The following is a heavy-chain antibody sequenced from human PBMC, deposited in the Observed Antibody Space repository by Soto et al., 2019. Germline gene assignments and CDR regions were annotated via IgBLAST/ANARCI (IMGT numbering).Heavy chain of an antibody. D-gene: IGHD6-19*01. Sequence: PSQTLSLTCAISGDSVSSNSAAWNWIRQSPSRGLEWLGRTYYRSKWYNDYAVSVKSRITINPDTSKNQFSLQLNSVTPEDTAVYYCARVRLKGQWLVTDAFDSWGQGTMVTVSS. V-gene: IGHV6-1*01. CDR3: ARVRLKGQWLVTDAFDS. CDR1: GDSVSSNSAA. CDR2: TYYRSKWYN. J-gene: IGHJ3*02.